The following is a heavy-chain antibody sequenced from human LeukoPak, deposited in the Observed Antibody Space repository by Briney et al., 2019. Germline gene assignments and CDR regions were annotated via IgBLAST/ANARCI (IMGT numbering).Heavy chain of an antibody. CDR2: ISAYTGKT. Sequence: GASVKVSCKASGYTFTSYGISWVRQAPGQGLEWMGWISAYTGKTDYAQKLQDRVNMTADTSTTTAYMELRSLRSDDTAVYYCARFYAYWDYGIPDYWGQGTLVTVSS. D-gene: IGHD3-16*01. CDR3: ARFYAYWDYGIPDY. J-gene: IGHJ4*02. CDR1: GYTFTSYG. V-gene: IGHV1-18*01.